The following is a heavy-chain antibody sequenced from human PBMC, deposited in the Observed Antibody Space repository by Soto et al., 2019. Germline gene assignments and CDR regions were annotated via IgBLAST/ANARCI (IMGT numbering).Heavy chain of an antibody. D-gene: IGHD6-19*01. J-gene: IGHJ5*02. CDR3: AKDGRIAVAATGWLDP. V-gene: IGHV3-30*02. CDR2: ISYDGKKI. CDR1: GFAFSNFG. Sequence: GGSLRLSCVTSGFAFSNFGMHWVRQAPGKGLEWLAVISYDGKKIFYAGSVKGRFNISRDDSRNTLYLEMNNVSPDDTAVYYCAKDGRIAVAATGWLDPWGQGTLVTVSS.